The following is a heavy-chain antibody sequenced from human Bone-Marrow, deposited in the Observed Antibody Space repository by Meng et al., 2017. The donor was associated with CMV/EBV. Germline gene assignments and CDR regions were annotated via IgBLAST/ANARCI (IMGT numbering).Heavy chain of an antibody. CDR2: INPNSGDT. CDR1: GYTFTGYY. Sequence: ASVKVSCKASGYTFTGYYFHWVRQAPGQGLEWMGWINPNSGDTNYAQKFQDWVTMARDTSIRTVYRYLSRLTSDDTAGYYCARGGDWAAVHFDDWGQGTPVTFSS. CDR3: ARGGDWAAVHFDD. D-gene: IGHD3/OR15-3a*01. V-gene: IGHV1-2*04. J-gene: IGHJ4*02.